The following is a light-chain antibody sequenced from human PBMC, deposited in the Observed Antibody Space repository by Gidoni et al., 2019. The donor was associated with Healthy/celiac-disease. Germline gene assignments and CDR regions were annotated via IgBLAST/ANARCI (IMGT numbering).Light chain of an antibody. CDR3: QQYYSYPP. V-gene: IGKV1-8*01. Sequence: AIRMTLSPSSFSASTGDRVTITWRASQGISSYLAWYQQKPGKAPKLLIYAASTLQSGVPSRFSGSGSGTDFTLTISCLQSEDFATYYCQQYYSYPPFGQGTKVEIK. CDR1: QGISSY. CDR2: AAS. J-gene: IGKJ1*01.